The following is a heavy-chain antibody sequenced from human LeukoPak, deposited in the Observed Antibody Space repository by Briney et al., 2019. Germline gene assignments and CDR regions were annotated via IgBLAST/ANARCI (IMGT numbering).Heavy chain of an antibody. Sequence: ASVKVSCKASGYTFTNYGITWERQAPGQGLDWMGWISTYNGNTNYAQKLQGRLAMTTDTSTRTAYMELRSLRSDDTAVYYCARGGDYSPSADDYWGQGTLVTVSS. J-gene: IGHJ4*02. CDR1: GYTFTNYG. CDR2: ISTYNGNT. CDR3: ARGGDYSPSADDY. V-gene: IGHV1-18*01. D-gene: IGHD4-17*01.